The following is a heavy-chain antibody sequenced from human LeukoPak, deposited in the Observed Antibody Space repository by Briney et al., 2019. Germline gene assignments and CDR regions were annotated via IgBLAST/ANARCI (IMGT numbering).Heavy chain of an antibody. CDR3: ARGPREWFGELLLSYFDY. CDR1: GRSFSGYY. J-gene: IGHJ4*02. CDR2: INHSGST. Sequence: SETLSLTCAVYGRSFSGYYWSWIRQPPGKGLEWIGEINHSGSTNYNPSLKSRVTISVDTSKNQFSLKLSSVTAADTAVYYCARGPREWFGELLLSYFDYWGQGTLVTVSS. V-gene: IGHV4-34*01. D-gene: IGHD3-10*01.